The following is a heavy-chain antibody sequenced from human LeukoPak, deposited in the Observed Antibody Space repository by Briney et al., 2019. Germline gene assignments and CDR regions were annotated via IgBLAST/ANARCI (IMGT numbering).Heavy chain of an antibody. CDR2: INPSGGST. D-gene: IGHD1-26*01. V-gene: IGHV1-46*01. CDR3: AREVELIGGAFDI. Sequence: ASVKVSCKASVYTLTSYYMHWVRQAPGQGVEWMGIINPSGGSTRYAQKLQGGVTLNRDTSTSTDSMEVSSLTSGATDVYICAREVELIGGAFDIWGQGKMVTVSS. CDR1: VYTLTSYY. J-gene: IGHJ3*02.